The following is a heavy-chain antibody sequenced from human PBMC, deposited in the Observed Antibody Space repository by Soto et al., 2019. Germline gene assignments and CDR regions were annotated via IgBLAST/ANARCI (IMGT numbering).Heavy chain of an antibody. CDR2: ISYDGNNK. Sequence: QVQLVESGGGVVQPGRSPRLSCAASGFTFSSFGMHWVRQAPGKGLEWVAIISYDGNNKYYADSVQGRFTISRDNSKNTLYLQMNSLRAEDTAVYYCARQFDSSGWYYYYYGMDVWGQGTTVTVSS. CDR1: GFTFSSFG. J-gene: IGHJ6*02. CDR3: ARQFDSSGWYYYYYGMDV. D-gene: IGHD6-19*01. V-gene: IGHV3-30*03.